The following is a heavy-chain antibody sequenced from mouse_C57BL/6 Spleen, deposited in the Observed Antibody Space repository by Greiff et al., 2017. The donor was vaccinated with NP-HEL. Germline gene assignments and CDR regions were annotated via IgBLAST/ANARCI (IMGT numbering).Heavy chain of an antibody. CDR1: GYAFSSYW. CDR2: IYPGDGDT. Sequence: VQLQQSGAELVKPGASVKISCKASGYAFSSYWMNWVKQRPGKGLEWIGQIYPGDGDTNYNGKFKGKATLTADKSSSTAYMQLSSLTSEDSAVYFCARAGREDRYFDVWGTGTTVTVSS. D-gene: IGHD3-2*01. CDR3: ARAGREDRYFDV. V-gene: IGHV1-80*01. J-gene: IGHJ1*03.